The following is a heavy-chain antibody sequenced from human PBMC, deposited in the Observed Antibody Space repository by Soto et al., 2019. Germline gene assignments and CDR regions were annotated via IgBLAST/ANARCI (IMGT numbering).Heavy chain of an antibody. Sequence: SETLSLTCTVSGGSISSGDYYWSWIRQPPGKGLEWIGYIYYSGSTYYNPSLKSRVTISVDTSKNQFSLKLSSVTAADTAVYYCARVTTEYYYYGMDVWGQGTTVTAP. CDR2: IYYSGST. CDR1: GGSISSGDYY. J-gene: IGHJ6*02. D-gene: IGHD3-22*01. V-gene: IGHV4-30-4*01. CDR3: ARVTTEYYYYGMDV.